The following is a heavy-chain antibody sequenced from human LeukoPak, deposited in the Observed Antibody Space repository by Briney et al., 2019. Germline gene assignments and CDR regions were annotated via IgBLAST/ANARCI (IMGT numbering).Heavy chain of an antibody. Sequence: SETLSLTCAVYGGSFSGYYWSWIRQPPGKGLEWIGEINHSGSTNYNPSLKSRVTISVDRSKNQFSLKLSSVTAADTAVYYCARGGLAAAAGWFDPWGQGTLVTVSS. V-gene: IGHV4-34*01. CDR3: ARGGLAAAAGWFDP. CDR1: GGSFSGYY. J-gene: IGHJ5*02. CDR2: INHSGST. D-gene: IGHD6-13*01.